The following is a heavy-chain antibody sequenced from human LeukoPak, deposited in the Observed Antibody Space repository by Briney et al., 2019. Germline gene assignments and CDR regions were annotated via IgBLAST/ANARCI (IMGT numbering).Heavy chain of an antibody. CDR3: ARAPYSSGWVAQEFDY. Sequence: ASVKVSCKASGYTFTSYDINWVRQATGQGLEWMGWMNPNSGNTGYAQKFQGRVTMTRNTSISTAYMELSSLRSEDTAVYYCARAPYSSGWVAQEFDYWGQGTLVTVSS. CDR2: MNPNSGNT. CDR1: GYTFTSYD. D-gene: IGHD6-19*01. J-gene: IGHJ4*02. V-gene: IGHV1-8*01.